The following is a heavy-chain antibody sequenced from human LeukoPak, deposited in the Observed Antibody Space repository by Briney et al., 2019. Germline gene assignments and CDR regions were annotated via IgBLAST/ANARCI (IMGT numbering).Heavy chain of an antibody. CDR2: ISSSSNYI. CDR3: ARVRAMAAWLDAFDI. Sequence: GGSLRLSCAASGFSFSSYSMKWVRQAPGKGLEWVSSISSSSNYIYYADSVKGRFTISRDNAKNSLYLQMNSLRAEDTAVYYCARVRAMAAWLDAFDIWGQGTMVTVSS. V-gene: IGHV3-21*01. CDR1: GFSFSSYS. J-gene: IGHJ3*02. D-gene: IGHD5-18*01.